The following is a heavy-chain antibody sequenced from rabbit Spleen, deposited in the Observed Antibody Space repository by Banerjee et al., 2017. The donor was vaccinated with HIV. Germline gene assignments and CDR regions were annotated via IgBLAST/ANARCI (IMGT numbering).Heavy chain of an antibody. Sequence: QSLEESGGDLVKPGASLTLTCIASGVSFSGNSYMCWVRQAPGKGLEWIVCIDTGSSGFTYFASWAKGRFTSSKTSSTTVTLQMTSLTAAYTASYFCARDTGSSFSSYGMDLWGPGTLVTVS. V-gene: IGHV1S40*01. J-gene: IGHJ6*01. CDR2: IDTGSSGFT. D-gene: IGHD8-1*01. CDR3: ARDTGSSFSSYGMDL. CDR1: GVSFSGNSY.